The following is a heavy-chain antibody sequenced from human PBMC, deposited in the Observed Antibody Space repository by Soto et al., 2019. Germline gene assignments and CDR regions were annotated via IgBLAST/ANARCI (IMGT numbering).Heavy chain of an antibody. J-gene: IGHJ4*02. CDR1: GGSISSYY. Sequence: SETLSLTCTVSGGSISSYYGGWFRQPPGKGLEWIGYIYYSGSTNYNPSLKSRVTISVDTSKNQFSLKLSSVTAADTAVYYCARTYSSSRDGNFDYWGQGTLVTV. V-gene: IGHV4-59*01. D-gene: IGHD6-13*01. CDR2: IYYSGST. CDR3: ARTYSSSRDGNFDY.